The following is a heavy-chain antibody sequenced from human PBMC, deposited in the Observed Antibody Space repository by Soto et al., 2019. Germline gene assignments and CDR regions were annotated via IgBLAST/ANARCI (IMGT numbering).Heavy chain of an antibody. Sequence: GESLKISCAASGFTFSSYAMSWVRQAPGKGLEWVSAISGSGGSTYYADSVKGRFTISRDNFKNTLYLQMNSLRAEDTAVYYCAKDSTIFGVVLTRKFDYWGQGTLVTVSS. J-gene: IGHJ4*02. CDR1: GFTFSSYA. CDR3: AKDSTIFGVVLTRKFDY. CDR2: ISGSGGST. D-gene: IGHD3-3*01. V-gene: IGHV3-23*01.